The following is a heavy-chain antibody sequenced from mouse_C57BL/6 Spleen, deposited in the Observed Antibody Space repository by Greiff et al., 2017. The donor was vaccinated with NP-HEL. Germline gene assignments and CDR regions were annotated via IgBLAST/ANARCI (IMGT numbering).Heavy chain of an antibody. CDR2: ISSGSSTI. CDR1: GFTFSDYG. V-gene: IGHV5-17*01. CDR3: ARRWALYAMDY. D-gene: IGHD1-1*02. Sequence: EVQGVESGGGLVKPGGSLKLSCAASGFTFSDYGMHWVRQAPEKGLEWVAYISSGSSTIYYADTVKGRFTISRDNAKNTLFLQMTSLRSEDTARDYVARRWALYAMDYWGQGTSVTVSS. J-gene: IGHJ4*01.